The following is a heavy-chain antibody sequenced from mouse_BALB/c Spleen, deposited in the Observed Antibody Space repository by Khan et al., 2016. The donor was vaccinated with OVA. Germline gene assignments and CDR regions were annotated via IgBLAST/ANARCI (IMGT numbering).Heavy chain of an antibody. CDR1: GFTFSNYG. J-gene: IGHJ3*01. Sequence: EVQLVESGGGLVKPGGSLKVSCAASGFTFSNYGMSWVRQTPEKRLEWVASISSGGDTYYPDNAKGRFAISRENARNILYLQMSSLRSEDTAMYYCGGDCWFVYWGQGTLVTVSA. V-gene: IGHV5-6-5*01. CDR3: GGDCWFVY. CDR2: ISSGGDT.